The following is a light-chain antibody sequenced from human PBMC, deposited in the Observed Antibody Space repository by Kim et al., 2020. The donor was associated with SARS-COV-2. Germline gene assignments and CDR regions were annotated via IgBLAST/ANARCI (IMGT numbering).Light chain of an antibody. CDR2: DDR. CDR1: SSDVGGYNY. J-gene: IGLJ1*01. Sequence: QSSTISLTGTSSDVGGYNYVSWYQQHPGNAPKLMIDDDRKRPAGVPDRSSGSKSGNTASPTISGLQAEDEDDYYCGSYAGSYTYVFGTGTKVTVL. CDR3: GSYAGSYTYV. V-gene: IGLV2-11*01.